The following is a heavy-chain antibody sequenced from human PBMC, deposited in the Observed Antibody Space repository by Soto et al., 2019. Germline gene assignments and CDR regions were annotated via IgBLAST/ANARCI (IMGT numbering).Heavy chain of an antibody. CDR2: IGTRSDI. D-gene: IGHD2-21*02. J-gene: IGHJ6*02. Sequence: GGSLRLSCAASGFTFSSYSMHWVRQAPGKGLEWVSSIGTRSDIYYADSVKGRFTISRDNAKNSLSLQMNSMTAEDTAVYYCAREETAWPLAYGLDVWGQGTTVTVSS. CDR1: GFTFSSYS. V-gene: IGHV3-21*01. CDR3: AREETAWPLAYGLDV.